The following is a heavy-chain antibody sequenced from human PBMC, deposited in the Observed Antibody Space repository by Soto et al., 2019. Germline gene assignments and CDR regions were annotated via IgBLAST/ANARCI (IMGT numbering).Heavy chain of an antibody. Sequence: SGPTLVNPTETLTLTCTVSGFSLSNARMGVSWIRQPPGKALEWLAHIFSNDEKSYSTSLKSSLTISKDTSKSQVVLTITNMDPVDTDTYYCARIRIRGDYIWGSYRYHAFAIWGQGTMVTVSS. V-gene: IGHV2-26*01. CDR3: ARIRIRGDYIWGSYRYHAFAI. CDR1: GFSLSNARMG. J-gene: IGHJ3*02. D-gene: IGHD3-16*02. CDR2: IFSNDEK.